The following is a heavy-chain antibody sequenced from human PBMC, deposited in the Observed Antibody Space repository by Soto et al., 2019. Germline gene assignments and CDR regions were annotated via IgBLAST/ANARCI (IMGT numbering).Heavy chain of an antibody. D-gene: IGHD3-16*01. CDR3: ARDGRIMITFGAAVFRYYYGMDV. CDR1: GYTFTSYG. CDR2: ISAYNGNT. Sequence: ASVKVSCKASGYTFTSYGISWVRQAPGQGLEWMGWISAYNGNTNYAQKLQGRVTMTTDTSTSTAYMELRSLRSDDTAVYYCARDGRIMITFGAAVFRYYYGMDVWGQGTTVTVSS. V-gene: IGHV1-18*01. J-gene: IGHJ6*02.